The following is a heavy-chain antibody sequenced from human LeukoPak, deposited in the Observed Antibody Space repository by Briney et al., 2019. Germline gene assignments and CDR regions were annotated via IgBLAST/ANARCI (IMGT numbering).Heavy chain of an antibody. D-gene: IGHD2-2*01. V-gene: IGHV4-4*07. Sequence: SETLSLTCTVSGGSISSYYWSWVRQPAGKGLEWIGRIYTSGNTNYNPSLKGRVTMSVDTSKNQFSLNLSSVTAADTAVYYCARSGEAVVVPAAIDYFDYWGQGTLVTVSS. J-gene: IGHJ4*02. CDR1: GGSISSYY. CDR3: ARSGEAVVVPAAIDYFDY. CDR2: IYTSGNT.